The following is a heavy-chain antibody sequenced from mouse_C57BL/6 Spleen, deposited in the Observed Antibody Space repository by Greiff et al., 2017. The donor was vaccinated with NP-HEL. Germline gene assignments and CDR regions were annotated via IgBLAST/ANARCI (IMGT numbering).Heavy chain of an antibody. CDR1: GYTFTSYW. J-gene: IGHJ1*03. Sequence: VQLQQPGAELVMPGASVKLSCKASGYTFTSYWMHWVKQRPGQGLEWIGEIDPSDSYTNYNQKFTGKSTLTVDKSSSTAYMQLSSLTSEDSAVYYCASYYYGSSPGWYFDVWGTGTTVTVSS. CDR2: IDPSDSYT. D-gene: IGHD1-1*01. V-gene: IGHV1-69*01. CDR3: ASYYYGSSPGWYFDV.